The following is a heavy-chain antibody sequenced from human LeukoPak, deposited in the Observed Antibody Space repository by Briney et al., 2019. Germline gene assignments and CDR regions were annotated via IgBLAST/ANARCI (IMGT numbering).Heavy chain of an antibody. CDR1: GGTFSSYA. CDR2: IIPIFGIA. CDR3: ASGGGYCSGGSCPIDY. V-gene: IGHV1-69*04. D-gene: IGHD2-15*01. J-gene: IGHJ4*02. Sequence: SVKVSCKASGGTFSSYAIGWVRQAPGQGLEWMGRIIPIFGIANYAQKFQGRVTITADKSTSTAYMELSSLRSEDTAVYYCASGGGYCSGGSCPIDYWGQGTLVTVSS.